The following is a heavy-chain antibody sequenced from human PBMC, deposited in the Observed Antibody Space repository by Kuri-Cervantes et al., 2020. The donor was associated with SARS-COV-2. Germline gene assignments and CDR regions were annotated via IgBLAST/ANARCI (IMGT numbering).Heavy chain of an antibody. CDR2: ISTSGGST. CDR1: GFTSNIYA. V-gene: IGHV3-23*01. J-gene: IGHJ4*02. D-gene: IGHD7-27*01. Sequence: GESLKISCVASGFTSNIYAMTWVRQAPGKGLEWVSVISTSGGSTYYADSVRGRFTISRDNSKSTLYLQMNSPRAEDTAVYYCARDLRLGKSLDYWGQGTLVTVSS. CDR3: ARDLRLGKSLDY.